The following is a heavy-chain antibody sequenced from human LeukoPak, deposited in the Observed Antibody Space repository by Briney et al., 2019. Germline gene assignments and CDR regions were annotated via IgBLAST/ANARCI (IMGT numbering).Heavy chain of an antibody. CDR3: ARRGAGGRAFDI. J-gene: IGHJ3*02. Sequence: ETLSLTCTVSGGSISSSSYYWGWIRQPPGKGLEWIGSIYYSGSTYYNLSLKSRVTISVDTSKNQFSLKLSSVTAADTAVYYCARRGAGGRAFDIWGQGTMVTVSS. V-gene: IGHV4-39*01. D-gene: IGHD3-16*01. CDR1: GGSISSSSYY. CDR2: IYYSGST.